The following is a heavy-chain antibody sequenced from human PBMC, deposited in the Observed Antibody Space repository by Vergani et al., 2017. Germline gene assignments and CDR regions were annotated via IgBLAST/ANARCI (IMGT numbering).Heavy chain of an antibody. V-gene: IGHV1-8*01. D-gene: IGHD2-2*01. CDR2: MNPNSGNT. CDR1: GYTFTSYD. J-gene: IGHJ4*02. Sequence: QVQLVQSGAEVKKPGASVKVSCKASGYTFTSYDINWVRQATGQGLEWMGWMNPNSGNTGYAQKFQGRVTMTRDTSISTAYMELSRLRSDDTAVYYCARGWCSSTSCYDYFDYWGQGTLVTVSS. CDR3: ARGWCSSTSCYDYFDY.